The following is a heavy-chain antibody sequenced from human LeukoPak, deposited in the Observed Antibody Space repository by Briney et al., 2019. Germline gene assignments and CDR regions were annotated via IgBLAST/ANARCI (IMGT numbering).Heavy chain of an antibody. J-gene: IGHJ4*02. CDR1: GFSFSSYW. CDR2: IKQDGSER. CDR3: ATDNVYCSRTSCYQTFDY. Sequence: PGGSLRLSCAASGFSFSSYWMSWVCQAPGKGLVWVAIIKQDGSERYYVDSVKGRFTISRDNSRNSLYLQMDILRAEDTAVYYCATDNVYCSRTSCYQTFDYWGQGTLVTVPS. D-gene: IGHD2-2*01. V-gene: IGHV3-7*01.